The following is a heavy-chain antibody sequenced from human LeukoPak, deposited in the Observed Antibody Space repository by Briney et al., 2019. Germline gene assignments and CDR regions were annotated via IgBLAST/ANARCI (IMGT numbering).Heavy chain of an antibody. CDR2: ISSGGHST. CDR3: AREPHRGYFDY. D-gene: IGHD3-22*01. Sequence: SGGSLRLSCAASGFTYSNYAMTWVRQAPGKGLEWVSSISSGGHSTYYADTVKGRFTISRDNSKNTLYLQMNSLRAEDTAVYYCAREPHRGYFDYWGQGTLVTVSS. J-gene: IGHJ4*02. CDR1: GFTYSNYA. V-gene: IGHV3-23*01.